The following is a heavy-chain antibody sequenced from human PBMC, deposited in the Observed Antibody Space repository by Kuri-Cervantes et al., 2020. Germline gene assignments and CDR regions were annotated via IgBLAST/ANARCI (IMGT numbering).Heavy chain of an antibody. V-gene: IGHV3-30*03. J-gene: IGHJ4*02. D-gene: IGHD4-17*01. Sequence: GGSLSLSCAASGFTFSSYGMHWVRQAPGKGLEWVAVISYDGSNKYYADSVKGRFTISRDNSKNTLYLQMNSLRAEDTAVYYCARSFTRPGSRSAYYFDYWGQGTLVTVSS. CDR3: ARSFTRPGSRSAYYFDY. CDR1: GFTFSSYG. CDR2: ISYDGSNK.